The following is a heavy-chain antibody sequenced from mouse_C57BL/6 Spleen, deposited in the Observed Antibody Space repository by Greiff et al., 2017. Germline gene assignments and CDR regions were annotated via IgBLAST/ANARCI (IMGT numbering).Heavy chain of an antibody. CDR3: ARRGYSNFSCFAY. CDR1: GYTFTGYW. Sequence: VQLQQSGAELMKPGASVKLSCKATGYTFTGYWIEWVKQRPGHGLEWIGEILPGSGSTNYNEKFKGKATFTADKSSNTAYMQLSSLTTEDSAVYYCARRGYSNFSCFAYWGQGTLVTVSA. CDR2: ILPGSGST. D-gene: IGHD2-5*01. J-gene: IGHJ3*01. V-gene: IGHV1-9*01.